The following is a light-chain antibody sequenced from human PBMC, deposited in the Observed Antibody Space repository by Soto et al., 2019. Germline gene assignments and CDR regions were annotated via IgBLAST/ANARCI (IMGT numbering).Light chain of an antibody. CDR2: DAS. CDR1: QGISSF. Sequence: DIQLTQSPSFLSASVGDRATITCRASQGISSFLAWYQEKPGEAPKLLIYDASTLQSGVPSRFSGSGSGTEFNLTISSLQPEDFATYYCQQHDSYPFTFGQGTRLEIK. J-gene: IGKJ5*01. CDR3: QQHDSYPFT. V-gene: IGKV1-9*01.